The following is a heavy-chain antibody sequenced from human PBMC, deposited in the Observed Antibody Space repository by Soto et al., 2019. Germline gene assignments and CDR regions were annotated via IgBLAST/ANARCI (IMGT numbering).Heavy chain of an antibody. CDR2: ISFDRTNK. Sequence: QVQLVESGGGVVQSGRSLRLSCTASGFIFSDYPMHWVRQAPGKGLEWVAVISFDRTNKYYADSVKGRFTISRDNSGNMLYLQMNSLRPEDTAVYYCARDRRGYQLPDLWGQGTLVTVSS. J-gene: IGHJ5*02. D-gene: IGHD2-2*01. CDR1: GFIFSDYP. V-gene: IGHV3-30-3*01. CDR3: ARDRRGYQLPDL.